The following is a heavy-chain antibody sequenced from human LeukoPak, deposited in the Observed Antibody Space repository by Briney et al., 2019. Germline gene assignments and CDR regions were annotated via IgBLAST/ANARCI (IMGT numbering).Heavy chain of an antibody. J-gene: IGHJ4*02. Sequence: SGGSLRLSCAASGFNFSSYWLHWVRQVPGKGLVWVSGINSHGSSTSYADSVKGRFTISRDNAKNTLHLQMNSLRAEDTVVYYCVRLTGAEFDYWGQGTLVTVPS. V-gene: IGHV3-74*01. CDR2: INSHGSST. CDR3: VRLTGAEFDY. CDR1: GFNFSSYW. D-gene: IGHD7-27*01.